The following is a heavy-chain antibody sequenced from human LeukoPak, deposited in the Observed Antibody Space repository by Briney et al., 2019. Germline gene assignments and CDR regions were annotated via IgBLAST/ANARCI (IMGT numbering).Heavy chain of an antibody. V-gene: IGHV3-74*01. CDR3: ARDSPGYYYMDV. CDR2: INSDGSST. J-gene: IGHJ6*03. Sequence: GGSLRLSCTVSGFTFSSYWMHWVRQAPGKGLVWVSRINSDGSSTSYADSVKGRFTISRDNAKNTLYLQMNSLRAEDTAVYYCARDSPGYYYMDVWGKGTTVTISS. CDR1: GFTFSSYW.